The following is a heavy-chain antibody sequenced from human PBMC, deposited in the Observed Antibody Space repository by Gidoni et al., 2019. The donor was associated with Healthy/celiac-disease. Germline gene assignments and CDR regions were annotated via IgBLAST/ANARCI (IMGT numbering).Heavy chain of an antibody. Sequence: QAQGKGLEWVAVIWYDGSNKYYADSVKGRFTISRDNSKNTLYLQMNSLRAEDTAVYYCARGGEYSSFDAFDIWGQGTMVTVSS. CDR3: ARGGEYSSFDAFDI. V-gene: IGHV3-33*01. CDR2: IWYDGSNK. D-gene: IGHD6-6*01. J-gene: IGHJ3*02.